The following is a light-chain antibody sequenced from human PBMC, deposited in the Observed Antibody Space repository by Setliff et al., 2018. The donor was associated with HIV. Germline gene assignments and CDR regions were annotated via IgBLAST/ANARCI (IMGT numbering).Light chain of an antibody. CDR3: AAWEDSLSGWV. CDR2: SNN. J-gene: IGLJ3*02. Sequence: SVLTQPPSASGTPGQRVTISCSGSSSNIGTIAVYWYQQLPGTAPKLLLYSNNHRPSGVPDRFSGSKSGTSASLAISGLQSEDEADYFCAAWEDSLSGWVFGGGTK. V-gene: IGLV1-44*01. CDR1: SSNIGTIA.